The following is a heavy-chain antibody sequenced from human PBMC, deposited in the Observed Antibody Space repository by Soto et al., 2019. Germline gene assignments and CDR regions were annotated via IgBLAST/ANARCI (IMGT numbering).Heavy chain of an antibody. CDR2: ISGSGGST. Sequence: GGSLRLSCAASGFTFSSYAMSWVRQAPGKGLEWVSAISGSGGSTYYADSVKGRFTISRDNSKNTLYLQMNSLRAEDTAVYYWAKGPHSASGYYYMDVWGKGTTVTVSS. D-gene: IGHD3-10*01. CDR3: AKGPHSASGYYYMDV. V-gene: IGHV3-23*01. CDR1: GFTFSSYA. J-gene: IGHJ6*03.